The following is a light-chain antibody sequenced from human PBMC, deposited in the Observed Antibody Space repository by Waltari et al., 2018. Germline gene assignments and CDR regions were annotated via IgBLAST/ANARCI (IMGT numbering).Light chain of an antibody. J-gene: IGLJ2*01. V-gene: IGLV2-11*01. CDR3: CSYTGNYLRV. CDR2: DVI. Sequence: QSALTQPRSVSGSPGQSVTIPCTGTSSYVGYYNYVSWYQPHPGKAPNLLIYDVIERPSGVPGRFSGSKSGNTASLTISGFQAEDEADYYCCSYTGNYLRVFGGGTKLTVL. CDR1: SSYVGYYNY.